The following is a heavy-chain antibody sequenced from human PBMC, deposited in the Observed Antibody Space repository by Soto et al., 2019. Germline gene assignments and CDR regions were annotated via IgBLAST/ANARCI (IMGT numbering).Heavy chain of an antibody. D-gene: IGHD6-6*01. CDR3: AREWDSSSFYGWFDP. V-gene: IGHV4-61*01. J-gene: IGHJ5*02. CDR1: GGSVSSGSYY. Sequence: QVQLQESGPGLVKPSETLSLTCTVSGGSVSSGSYYWSWIRQPPGKGLEWIGYIYYSGSTNYNPSLKSRVPISVDTSKNQFSLELSSVTAAYTAVYYCAREWDSSSFYGWFDPWGQGTLVTVSS. CDR2: IYYSGST.